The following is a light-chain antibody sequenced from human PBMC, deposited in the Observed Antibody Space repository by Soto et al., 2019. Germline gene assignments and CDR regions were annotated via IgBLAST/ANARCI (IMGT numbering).Light chain of an antibody. J-gene: IGKJ1*01. CDR2: FGS. CDR1: QSLMQTNGYNY. Sequence: DIVMTQSPLSLSVTPGEPASISCRSSQSLMQTNGYNYLDWYLQKPGQSPQLLIYFGSNRASGVPDSFSGSGSVTDFTLKISIVEAEDVGIYYCMQALHTPQWTCGQGTRVEI. CDR3: MQALHTPQWT. V-gene: IGKV2-28*01.